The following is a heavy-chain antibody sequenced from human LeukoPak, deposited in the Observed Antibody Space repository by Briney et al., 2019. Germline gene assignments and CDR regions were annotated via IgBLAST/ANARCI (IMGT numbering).Heavy chain of an antibody. V-gene: IGHV4-59*01. D-gene: IGHD2-21*02. CDR3: ARVESFRGGDLDAFDI. J-gene: IGHJ3*02. CDR2: IYYSGST. CDR1: GGSFSSYY. Sequence: KPSETLSLTCAVYGGSFSSYYWSWIRQPPGKGLEWIGYIYYSGSTNYNPSLKSRVTISVDTSKNQFSLKLSSVTAADTAVYYCARVESFRGGDLDAFDIWGQGTMVTVSS.